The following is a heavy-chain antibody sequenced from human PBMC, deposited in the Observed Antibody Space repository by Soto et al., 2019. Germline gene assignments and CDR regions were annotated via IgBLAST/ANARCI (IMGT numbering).Heavy chain of an antibody. CDR3: ARSPYSYGFNL. V-gene: IGHV4-30-4*01. CDR2: IFYSGSA. CDR1: GGSVSSDDHY. D-gene: IGHD5-18*01. J-gene: IGHJ4*02. Sequence: PSEALSLTCTVSGGSVSSDDHYWNLIRQPPGKGLEWIGYIFYSGSAFYNPSLQSRVTISVDTSNNQFSLKMKSVTAADTAVYYCARSPYSYGFNLWGQGTLVTVSS.